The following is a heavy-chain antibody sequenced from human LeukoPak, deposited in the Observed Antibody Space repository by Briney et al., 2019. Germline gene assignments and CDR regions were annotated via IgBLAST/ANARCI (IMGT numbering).Heavy chain of an antibody. D-gene: IGHD5-12*01. CDR3: AKGLFSGYDKYLDS. J-gene: IGHJ4*02. CDR1: GFTFSSYA. CDR2: IWFDGNNK. Sequence: GWSLRLSCAASGFTFSSYAMHWVRQAPGRGLEWVALIWFDGNNKYFADSVKGRFTISRDNSKNTMYLQMNSLRAEDTAVYYCAKGLFSGYDKYLDSWGQGTLVTVSS. V-gene: IGHV3-33*06.